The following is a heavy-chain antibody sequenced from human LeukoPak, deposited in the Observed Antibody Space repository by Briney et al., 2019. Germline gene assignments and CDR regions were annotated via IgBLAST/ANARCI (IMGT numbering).Heavy chain of an antibody. J-gene: IGHJ6*02. CDR1: GFTFSTYD. D-gene: IGHD1-1*01. CDR3: VREIRETVMTRHYYYGIDV. V-gene: IGHV3-13*04. Sequence: PGGSLGLSCAASGFTFSTYDMHWVRQVTGKGLEWVSATGAGEDTYYLGSVKGRFTISRENAKNVLYLQMSSLRVEDTAVYYCVREIRETVMTRHYYYGIDVWGQGTTVTVSS. CDR2: TGAGEDT.